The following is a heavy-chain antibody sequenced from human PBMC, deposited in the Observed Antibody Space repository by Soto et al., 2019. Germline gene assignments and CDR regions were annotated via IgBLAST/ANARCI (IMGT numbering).Heavy chain of an antibody. CDR1: GGSISSYY. V-gene: IGHV4-59*06. CDR2: IYYSGST. Sequence: SETLSLTCTVSGGSISSYYWSWIRQHPGKGLEWIGYIYYSGSTYYNPSLKSRVTISVDTSKNQFSLKLSSVTAADTAVYYCARGLLSYYFDYWGQGTLVTVSS. CDR3: ARGLLSYYFDY. J-gene: IGHJ4*02. D-gene: IGHD2-15*01.